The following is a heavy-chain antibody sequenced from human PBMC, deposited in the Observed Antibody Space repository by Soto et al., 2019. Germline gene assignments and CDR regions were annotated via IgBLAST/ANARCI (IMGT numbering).Heavy chain of an antibody. D-gene: IGHD2-8*01. V-gene: IGHV4-4*02. Sequence: TSETLSLTCAVSGGSISSSNWWSWVRQPPGKGLEWIGEIYHSGSTNYNPSLKSRVTISVDKSKNQFSLKLSSVTAADTAVYYCARGGYCTNGVCFYDAFDIWRQGTMVTVSS. CDR3: ARGGYCTNGVCFYDAFDI. J-gene: IGHJ3*02. CDR2: IYHSGST. CDR1: GGSISSSNW.